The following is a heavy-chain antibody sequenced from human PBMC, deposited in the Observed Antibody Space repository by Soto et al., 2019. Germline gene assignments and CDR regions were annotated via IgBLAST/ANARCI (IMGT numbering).Heavy chain of an antibody. J-gene: IGHJ2*01. CDR3: ARGYSYGGEYFDL. Sequence: VGSLRLSCAASGFTFSSYAMSWVRQAPGKGLEWVSAISGSGGSTYYADSVKGRFTISRDNSKNTLYLQMNSLRAEDTAVYYCARGYSYGGEYFDLWGRGTLVTVSS. CDR1: GFTFSSYA. D-gene: IGHD5-18*01. V-gene: IGHV3-23*01. CDR2: ISGSGGST.